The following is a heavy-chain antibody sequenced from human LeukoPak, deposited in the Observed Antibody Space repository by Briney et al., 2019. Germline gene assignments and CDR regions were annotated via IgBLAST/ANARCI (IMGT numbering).Heavy chain of an antibody. CDR3: ARAETDHYYFDH. J-gene: IGHJ4*02. D-gene: IGHD1-1*01. CDR1: GGSISSGSYY. Sequence: SETLSLTCTVSGGSISSGSYYWGWIRQPPGKGLEWIGSIYYSGSTYYNPSLKSRVTISVDTSKNQFSLILTSVTAADTAIYYCARAETDHYYFDHLGQGILVTVSS. V-gene: IGHV4-39*07. CDR2: IYYSGST.